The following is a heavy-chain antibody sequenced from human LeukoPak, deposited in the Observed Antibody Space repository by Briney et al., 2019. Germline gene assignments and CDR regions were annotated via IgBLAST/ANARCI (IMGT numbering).Heavy chain of an antibody. CDR3: ASRNSGSYSQLDY. Sequence: SQTLSLTCTVSGGSISSGDYYWSWIRQPPGKGLEWIGYIYYSGSTYYNPSLKSRVTISVDTSRNQFSLKLSSVTAADTAVYYCASRNSGSYSQLDYWGQGTLVTVSS. D-gene: IGHD3-10*01. CDR1: GGSISSGDYY. J-gene: IGHJ4*02. V-gene: IGHV4-30-4*08. CDR2: IYYSGST.